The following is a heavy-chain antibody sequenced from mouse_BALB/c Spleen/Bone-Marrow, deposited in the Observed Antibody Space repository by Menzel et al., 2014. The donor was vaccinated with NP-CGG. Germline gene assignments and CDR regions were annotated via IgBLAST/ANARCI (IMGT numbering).Heavy chain of an antibody. V-gene: IGHV1-4*01. CDR1: GYTFTRYT. Sequence: QVQPQQSGAELARPGASVKMSCQASGYTFTRYTMHWDKKRPGQGLEWIGYIIPNSGYSNYNQKFKDKATLTADKSSSTAYMQLSSLTSEDSAVYYCTIRYYAMDYWGQGTSVTVSS. J-gene: IGHJ4*01. D-gene: IGHD1-1*01. CDR2: IIPNSGYS. CDR3: TIRYYAMDY.